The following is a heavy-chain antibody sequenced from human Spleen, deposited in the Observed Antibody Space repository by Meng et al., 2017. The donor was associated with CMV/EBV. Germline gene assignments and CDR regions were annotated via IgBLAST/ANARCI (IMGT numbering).Heavy chain of an antibody. Sequence: SVYTFTDFYIHWVRLATGQVVEWLGRINPYSGDTHFAQNFQGRVPMTRDTSISTAYMELTSLKSDYTAIYYCARDPSASVWSGYHEYWGQGALVTVSS. CDR3: ARDPSASVWSGYHEY. J-gene: IGHJ4*02. CDR2: INPYSGDT. CDR1: VYTFTDFY. V-gene: IGHV1-2*02. D-gene: IGHD3-3*01.